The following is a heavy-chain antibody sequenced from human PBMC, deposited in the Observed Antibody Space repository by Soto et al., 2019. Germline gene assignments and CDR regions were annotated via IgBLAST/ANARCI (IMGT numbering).Heavy chain of an antibody. V-gene: IGHV4-59*01. Sequence: SETLSLTCTVSGGSISSYYWSWIRQPPGKGLEWIGYIYYSGSTNYNPSLKSRVTISVDTSKNQFSLKLSSVTAADTAVYYCARDMSIAVAGTGGYYYYYGMDVRGQGTTVTVSS. CDR2: IYYSGST. CDR1: GGSISSYY. D-gene: IGHD6-19*01. CDR3: ARDMSIAVAGTGGYYYYYGMDV. J-gene: IGHJ6*02.